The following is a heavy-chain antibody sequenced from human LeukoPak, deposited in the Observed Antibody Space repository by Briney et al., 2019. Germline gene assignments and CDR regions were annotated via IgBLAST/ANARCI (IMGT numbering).Heavy chain of an antibody. CDR3: AKTVRAAGAFDY. CDR2: ISGSGGST. J-gene: IGHJ4*02. CDR1: GFTFSSYG. V-gene: IGHV3-23*01. D-gene: IGHD6-13*01. Sequence: GGSLRLSCAASGFTFSSYGMSWVRQAPGKGLEWVSAISGSGGSTYYADSVKGRFTISRDNSKNTLYLQMNSLRAEDTAVYYCAKTVRAAGAFDYWGQGTLVTVSS.